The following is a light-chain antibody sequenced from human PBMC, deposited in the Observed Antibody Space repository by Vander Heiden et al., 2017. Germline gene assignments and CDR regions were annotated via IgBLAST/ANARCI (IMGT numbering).Light chain of an antibody. CDR1: SSDVGGYNY. CDR2: EVS. Sequence: QSALTQPASVSESPGQSITISCTGTSSDVGGYNYVSWYQQPPGKAPKLMIYEVSNRPSGVSNRFSGSKSGNTASLTISGLQAEDEADYYCSSYTSSSTWVFGGGTKLTVL. CDR3: SSYTSSSTWV. V-gene: IGLV2-14*01. J-gene: IGLJ3*02.